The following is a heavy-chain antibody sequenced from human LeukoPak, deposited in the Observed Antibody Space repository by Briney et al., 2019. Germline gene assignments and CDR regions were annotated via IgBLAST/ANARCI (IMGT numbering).Heavy chain of an antibody. CDR1: GFTFSNYW. Sequence: GGSLRLSCAASGFTFSNYWMHWFRQAPGKGLVWVSRIKTDGSETGYADSVKGRFTISRDNAKNTLYLQMNSLRAEDTAVYYCSKPLADNGDHWGQGTLLTVSS. D-gene: IGHD1-14*01. CDR2: IKTDGSET. CDR3: SKPLADNGDH. J-gene: IGHJ4*02. V-gene: IGHV3-74*01.